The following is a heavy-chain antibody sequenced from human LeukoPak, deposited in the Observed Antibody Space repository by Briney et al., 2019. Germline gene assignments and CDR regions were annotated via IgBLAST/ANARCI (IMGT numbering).Heavy chain of an antibody. CDR2: ISYDGSNK. Sequence: PGGSLRLSCAASGFTFSSYGMHWVRQAPGKGLEWVAVISYDGSNKYYADSVKGRFTISRDNSKNTLYLQMNSLRAEDTAVYYCAASPVWGSYRDQFDYWGQGTLVTVSS. D-gene: IGHD3-16*02. V-gene: IGHV3-30*03. J-gene: IGHJ4*02. CDR3: AASPVWGSYRDQFDY. CDR1: GFTFSSYG.